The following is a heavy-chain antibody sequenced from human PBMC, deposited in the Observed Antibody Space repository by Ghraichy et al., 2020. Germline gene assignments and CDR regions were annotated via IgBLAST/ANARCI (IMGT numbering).Heavy chain of an antibody. D-gene: IGHD3-22*01. V-gene: IGHV4-34*01. CDR2: INHSGST. Sequence: SETLSLTCAVYGGSFSGYYWSWIRQPPGKGLEWIGEINHSGSTNSNPSLKSRVTISVDTSKNQFSLTLSSVTAAATAVYYCARVEIVVVITTNYYYGMDVWGQGTTVTVSS. CDR3: ARVEIVVVITTNYYYGMDV. J-gene: IGHJ6*02. CDR1: GGSFSGYY.